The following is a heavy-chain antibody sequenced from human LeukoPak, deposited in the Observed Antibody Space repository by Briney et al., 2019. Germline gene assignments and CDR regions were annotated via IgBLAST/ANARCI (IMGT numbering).Heavy chain of an antibody. D-gene: IGHD4-17*01. Sequence: ASVKVSCKASGYTFTSNYMHWVRQATGQGLEWMGWMNPNSGNTGYAQKFQGRVTMTRNASISTAYMELSSLRSEDTAVYYCARGAHYGDYDDYWGQGTLVTVSS. CDR3: ARGAHYGDYDDY. CDR1: GYTFTSNY. CDR2: MNPNSGNT. J-gene: IGHJ4*02. V-gene: IGHV1-8*02.